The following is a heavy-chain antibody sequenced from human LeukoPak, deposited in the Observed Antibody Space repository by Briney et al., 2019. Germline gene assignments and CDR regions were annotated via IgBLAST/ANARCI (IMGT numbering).Heavy chain of an antibody. CDR2: INHSGST. D-gene: IGHD6-19*01. CDR3: ARGRRPPPKSIAVAGKNAFDI. J-gene: IGHJ3*02. CDR1: GGSFGGYY. Sequence: SETLSLTCAVYGGSFGGYYWSWIRQPPGKGLEWIGEINHSGSTNYNPSLKSRVTISVDTSKNQFSLKLSSVTAADTAVYYCARGRRPPPKSIAVAGKNAFDIWGQGTMVTVSS. V-gene: IGHV4-34*01.